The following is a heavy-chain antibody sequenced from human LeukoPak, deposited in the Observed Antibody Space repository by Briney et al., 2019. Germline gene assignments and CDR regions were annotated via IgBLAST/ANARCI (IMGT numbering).Heavy chain of an antibody. Sequence: SETLSLTCTVSGGSISSYYWSWIRQPPGKGLEWIGYIYYSGSTNYNPSLKSRVTISVDTSKNQFSLKLSSVTAADTAVYYCASGGYSGGYHICFDIWGQGTMVTVSS. V-gene: IGHV4-59*08. CDR3: ASGGYSGGYHICFDI. CDR1: GGSISSYY. D-gene: IGHD6-19*01. J-gene: IGHJ3*02. CDR2: IYYSGST.